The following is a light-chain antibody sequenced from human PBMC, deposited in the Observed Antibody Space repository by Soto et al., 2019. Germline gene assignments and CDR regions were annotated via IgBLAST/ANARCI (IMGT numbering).Light chain of an antibody. CDR1: QSISSY. V-gene: IGKV1-39*01. J-gene: IGKJ5*01. CDR3: QQANSFPIS. Sequence: DIQMTQSPSSLSASVGDRVTITFLASQSISSYLNWYQQKPGKAPKLLLYAASSLQSGVPSRFSGSGSGTDFTLTISSLQPEDFATYYCQQANSFPISFGQGTRLEI. CDR2: AAS.